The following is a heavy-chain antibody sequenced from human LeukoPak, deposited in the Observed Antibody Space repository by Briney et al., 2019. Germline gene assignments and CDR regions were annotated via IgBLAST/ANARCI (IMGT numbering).Heavy chain of an antibody. CDR2: ISSSGSTI. D-gene: IGHD3-10*01. J-gene: IGHJ6*03. V-gene: IGHV3-11*04. Sequence: GGSLRLSCAASGFTFSDYYMSWIRQAPGKGLEWVSYISSSGSTIYYADSVKGRFTISRDNAKNSLYLQMSSLRAEDTAVYYCAREGWFGELYYYYYMDVWGKGTTVTVSS. CDR3: AREGWFGELYYYYYMDV. CDR1: GFTFSDYY.